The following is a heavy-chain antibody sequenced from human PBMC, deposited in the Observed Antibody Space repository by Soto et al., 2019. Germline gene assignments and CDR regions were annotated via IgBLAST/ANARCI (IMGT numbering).Heavy chain of an antibody. CDR2: INHSGST. D-gene: IGHD2-15*01. Sequence: SETLSLTCAVYGGSFSGYYWSWIRQPPGKGLEWIGEINHSGSTNYNPSLKSRVTISVDTSKNQSSLQLSSVTAADTAVYYCARGPSLSSFKSKSGYCSGGRCFSNYYNYMDVSDKGTSVTVSS. CDR3: ARGPSLSSFKSKSGYCSGGRCFSNYYNYMDV. V-gene: IGHV4-34*01. J-gene: IGHJ6*03. CDR1: GGSFSGYY.